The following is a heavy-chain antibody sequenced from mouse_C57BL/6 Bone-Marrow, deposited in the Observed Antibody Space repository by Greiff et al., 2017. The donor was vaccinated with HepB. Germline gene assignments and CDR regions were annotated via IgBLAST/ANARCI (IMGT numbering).Heavy chain of an antibody. V-gene: IGHV1-5*01. CDR1: GYTFTSYW. CDR2: IYPGNSDT. D-gene: IGHD4-1*01. J-gene: IGHJ4*01. CDR3: TRELGDAMDY. Sequence: VQLKQSGTVLARPGASVKMSCKTSGYTFTSYWMHWVKQRPGQGLEWIGAIYPGNSDTSYNQKFKDKAKLTAVTSASTAYMELSSLTNEDSAVYYCTRELGDAMDYWGQGTSVTVSS.